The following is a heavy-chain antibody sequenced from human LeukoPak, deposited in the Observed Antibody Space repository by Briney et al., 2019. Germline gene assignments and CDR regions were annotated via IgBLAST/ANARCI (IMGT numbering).Heavy chain of an antibody. J-gene: IGHJ4*02. Sequence: PGGSLRLSCAASGFTFSSYEMNWVRQAPGKGLEWVSYISSSGSTIYYTDSVEGRFTISRDNARNSLDLQMNSLRAEDTAVYYCAKGYYYDSSGPFGYWGQGTLVTVSS. V-gene: IGHV3-48*03. D-gene: IGHD3-22*01. CDR3: AKGYYYDSSGPFGY. CDR1: GFTFSSYE. CDR2: ISSSGSTI.